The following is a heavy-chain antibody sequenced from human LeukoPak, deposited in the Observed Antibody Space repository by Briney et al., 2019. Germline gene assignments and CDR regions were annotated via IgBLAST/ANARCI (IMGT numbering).Heavy chain of an antibody. CDR2: ISGRGGST. D-gene: IGHD3-10*01. V-gene: IGHV3-23*01. Sequence: GGSLRLSCAASGFTFNSYAMSWVRQAPGKGLEWVSAISGRGGSTYYADSVKGRFTISRDNSKNTLYLQMNSLRAEDTAVYYCAKDRRFGELSYFDYWGQGTLVTVSS. J-gene: IGHJ4*02. CDR1: GFTFNSYA. CDR3: AKDRRFGELSYFDY.